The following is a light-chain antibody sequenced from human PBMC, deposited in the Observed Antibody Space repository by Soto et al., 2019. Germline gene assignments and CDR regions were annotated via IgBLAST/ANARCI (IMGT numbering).Light chain of an antibody. V-gene: IGKV1-5*03. Sequence: DIQMTQSPSTLSASVGDRVTITCRASQSISSWLAWYQQKPGKAPKLLIDKASSLESGVPSRFSGSGSGTEFTLTSSSLQTADFDTYYRQQYNDYPWTFGQGTKVEIK. J-gene: IGKJ1*01. CDR1: QSISSW. CDR3: QQYNDYPWT. CDR2: KAS.